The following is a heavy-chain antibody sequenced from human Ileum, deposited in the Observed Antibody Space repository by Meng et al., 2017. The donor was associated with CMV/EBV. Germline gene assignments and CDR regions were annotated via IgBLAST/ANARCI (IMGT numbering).Heavy chain of an antibody. V-gene: IGHV3-72*01. CDR2: GRDKGHSYTT. CDR3: TRGWTSGTENWFDP. Sequence: SGFIFSDYCVDWVRQAPGKGLEWVGRGRDKGHSYTTEYAVSMKGRFTISRDDSENSVHLQMNSLKIEDTAVYYCTRGWTSGTENWFDPWGQGTLVTVSS. D-gene: IGHD1-26*01. CDR1: GFIFSDYC. J-gene: IGHJ5*02.